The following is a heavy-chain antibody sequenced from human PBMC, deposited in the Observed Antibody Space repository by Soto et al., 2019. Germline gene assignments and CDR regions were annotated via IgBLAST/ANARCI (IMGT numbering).Heavy chain of an antibody. V-gene: IGHV3-23*01. CDR3: ARYLSGSIYYYYAMDV. CDR1: GFTFSTYA. J-gene: IGHJ6*02. Sequence: PGGSLRLSCAASGFTFSTYAMSWVRLAPGKGLEWVSLISSSGGSTYYADSVKGRFTISRDNSKNTLYLQTSSLRAEDTALYYYARYLSGSIYYYYAMDVWGQGTTVTVSS. CDR2: ISSSGGST. D-gene: IGHD3-10*01.